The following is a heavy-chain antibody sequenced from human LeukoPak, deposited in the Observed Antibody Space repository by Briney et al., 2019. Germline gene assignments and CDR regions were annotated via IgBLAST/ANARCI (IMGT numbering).Heavy chain of an antibody. D-gene: IGHD5-18*01. J-gene: IGHJ4*02. CDR1: GYTFTGYY. CDR3: ARVFGYSYGYVLDY. CDR2: INPNSGGT. Sequence: GASVKVSCKASGYTFTGYYIHWVRQAPGQGLEWMGWINPNSGGTNYAQKFQGRVTMTRDTSISTAYLELSRLRSDDTAVYYCARVFGYSYGYVLDYWGQGTLVTVSS. V-gene: IGHV1-2*02.